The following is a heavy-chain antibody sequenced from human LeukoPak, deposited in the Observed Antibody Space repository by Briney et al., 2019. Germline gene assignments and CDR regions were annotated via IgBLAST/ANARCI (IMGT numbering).Heavy chain of an antibody. D-gene: IGHD3-22*01. CDR3: TRHATGDSSGYFDY. CDR2: IRSKANSYAT. CDR1: GFTFSSYW. J-gene: IGHJ4*02. Sequence: GGSLRLSCAASGFTFSSYWMSWVRQASGKGLEWVGRIRSKANSYATAYAASVKGRFTISRDDSKNTAYLQMNSLKTEDTAVYYCTRHATGDSSGYFDYWGQGTLVTVSS. V-gene: IGHV3-73*01.